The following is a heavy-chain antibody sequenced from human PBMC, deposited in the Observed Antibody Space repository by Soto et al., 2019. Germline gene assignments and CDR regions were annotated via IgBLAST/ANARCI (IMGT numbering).Heavy chain of an antibody. CDR1: VFTSSG. CDR2: ISTHNGNT. D-gene: IGHD3-3*01. Sequence: QDQLVQSGAEVKKPGASVKVSCKGSVFTSSGISWVRQAPGQRLEWMGWISTHNGNTIYAQKFQGRVIMTMDTSTTTVYMELRSLRPDDTAVYLCAREGILGLFDAYDLWGQGTMVTVSS. V-gene: IGHV1-18*04. J-gene: IGHJ3*01. CDR3: AREGILGLFDAYDL.